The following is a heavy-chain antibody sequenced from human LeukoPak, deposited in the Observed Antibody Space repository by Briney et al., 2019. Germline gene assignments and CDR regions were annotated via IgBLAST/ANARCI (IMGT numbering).Heavy chain of an antibody. CDR1: GFTFSSYW. CDR2: IKQDGSEK. J-gene: IGHJ4*02. V-gene: IGHV3-7*03. Sequence: VGSLRLSCAASGFTFSSYWMSWVRQAPGKGLEWVANIKQDGSEKYYVDSVKGRFTISRDNAKNSLYLQMNSLRAEDTAVYYCARGSSSWQITLRFDYWGQGTLVTVSS. D-gene: IGHD6-13*01. CDR3: ARGSSSWQITLRFDY.